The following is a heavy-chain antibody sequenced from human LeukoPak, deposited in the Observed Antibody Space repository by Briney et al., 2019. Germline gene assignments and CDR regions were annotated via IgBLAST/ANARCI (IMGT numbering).Heavy chain of an antibody. V-gene: IGHV4-34*01. CDR1: GGSFSNYH. CDR3: ARRTQTTFNSGSGIPY. CDR2: IDHSGNT. J-gene: IGHJ4*02. Sequence: SETLSLTCAVYGGSFSNYHWTWIRQTPGKGLEWIGEIDHSGNTNYNPSLKSRVTISVDTSTNQFSLKLYSVTAADTAMYYCARRTQTTFNSGSGIPYWGQGTLVTVSP. D-gene: IGHD3-10*01.